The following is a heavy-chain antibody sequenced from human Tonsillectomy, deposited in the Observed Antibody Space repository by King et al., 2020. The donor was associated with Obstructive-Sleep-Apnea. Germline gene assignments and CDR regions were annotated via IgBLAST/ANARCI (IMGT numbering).Heavy chain of an antibody. D-gene: IGHD2/OR15-2a*01. V-gene: IGHV3-23*04. Sequence: VQLVESGGGLVKPGGSLRLSCAASGFTFNNYVMGWVRQAPGKGLEWVSSSSFNGGDKTYAESVRGRFTVSRANSKNTLYVQMNSLRAEDTAIYYGAKEISIRNWGQGTLVTVSS. CDR3: AKEISIRN. CDR1: GFTFNNYV. J-gene: IGHJ4*02. CDR2: SSFNGGDK.